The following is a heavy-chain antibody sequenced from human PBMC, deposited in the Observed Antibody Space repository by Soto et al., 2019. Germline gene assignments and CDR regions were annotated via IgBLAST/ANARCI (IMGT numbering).Heavy chain of an antibody. CDR3: ARAGDYGDYFDY. CDR2: IWYDGSNK. J-gene: IGHJ4*02. CDR1: GFTFSSYD. V-gene: IGHV3-33*01. D-gene: IGHD4-17*01. Sequence: QVQLVESGGGVVQPGRSLRLSCAASGFTFSSYDMHWVRQAPGKGLEWVAVIWYDGSNKYYADSVKGRFTISRDNSKNTLYLQMNSLRAEDTAVYYCARAGDYGDYFDYWGQGTLVTVSS.